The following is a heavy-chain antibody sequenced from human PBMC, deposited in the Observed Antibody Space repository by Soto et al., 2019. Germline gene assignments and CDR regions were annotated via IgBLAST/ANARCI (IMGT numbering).Heavy chain of an antibody. CDR3: GDCDGF. Sequence: TLSLTWTVSGGTLRRGGYYWNWIRQHKGKGLEWIGYIFYSGTTYYNPSLTSRVTISVDTSKNQFSLKLSSVTAADTDVYYCGDCDGFWGQRSPDIGSS. CDR1: GGTLRRGGYY. CDR2: IFYSGTT. V-gene: IGHV4-31*02. D-gene: IGHD2-21*01. J-gene: IGHJ4*02.